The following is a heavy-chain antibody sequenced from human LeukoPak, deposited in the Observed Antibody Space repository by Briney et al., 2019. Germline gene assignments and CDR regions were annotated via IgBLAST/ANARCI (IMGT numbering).Heavy chain of an antibody. V-gene: IGHV3-23*01. Sequence: GGSLRLSCAVSGFTFSSYGMSCVRQAPGKGREWVSGISGSGGRTYYADSVKGRFTISRDNSKNTLYLQMNSLRAEDTAVYYCAREGSGYVGYWGQGTLVTVSS. CDR2: ISGSGGRT. J-gene: IGHJ4*02. CDR3: AREGSGYVGY. D-gene: IGHD3-22*01. CDR1: GFTFSSYG.